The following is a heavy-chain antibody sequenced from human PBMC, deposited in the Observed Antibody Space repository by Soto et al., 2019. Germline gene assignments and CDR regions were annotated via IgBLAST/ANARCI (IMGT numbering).Heavy chain of an antibody. CDR3: ARSSGVTIFGVVIKATNKNYYYYGMDV. J-gene: IGHJ6*02. CDR1: GFTFSSYS. Sequence: GALRLSCAASGFTFSSYSMNWVRQAPGKGLEWVSYISSSSSTIYYADSVKGRFTISRDNAKNSLYLQMNSLRDEDTAVYYCARSSGVTIFGVVIKATNKNYYYYGMDVWGQGTTVTVSS. V-gene: IGHV3-48*02. CDR2: ISSSSSTI. D-gene: IGHD3-3*01.